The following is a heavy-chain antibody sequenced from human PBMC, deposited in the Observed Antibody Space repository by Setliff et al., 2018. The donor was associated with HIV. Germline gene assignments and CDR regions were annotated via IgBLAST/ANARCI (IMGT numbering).Heavy chain of an antibody. CDR1: GGSISTYS. Sequence: SETLSLTCTVSGGSISTYSWSWIRQPPGKGLEWIGYIHYSGNTKYNPSLKSRVAISVDTSENQFSLKLSSVTAADTAVYYCARTPQEVVVVAATRPYYYYYMDVWGKGTTVTVSS. CDR3: ARTPQEVVVVAATRPYYYYYMDV. J-gene: IGHJ6*03. D-gene: IGHD2-15*01. V-gene: IGHV4-59*12. CDR2: IHYSGNT.